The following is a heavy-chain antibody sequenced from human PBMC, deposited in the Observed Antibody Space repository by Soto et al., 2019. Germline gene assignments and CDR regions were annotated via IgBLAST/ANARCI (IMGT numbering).Heavy chain of an antibody. CDR1: GYTFISYG. D-gene: IGHD3-22*01. V-gene: IGHV1-18*04. CDR2: ISGYNDKT. Sequence: QVQLVQSGAEVKKPGASVKVSCKASGYTFISYGISWVRQAPGQGLEWMGWISGYNDKTNYGQKLQGRVTMTTDTSTSTAYMELRSLRSDDTAVYYCARQEYYDSSGYDYYYGMDVWGQGTTVTVSS. J-gene: IGHJ6*02. CDR3: ARQEYYDSSGYDYYYGMDV.